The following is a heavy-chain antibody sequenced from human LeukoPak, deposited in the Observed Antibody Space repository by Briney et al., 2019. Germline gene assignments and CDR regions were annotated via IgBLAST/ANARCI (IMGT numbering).Heavy chain of an antibody. CDR1: GGSISSSHW. V-gene: IGHV4-4*02. CDR2: IFHSGST. CDR3: ARDHTVRSWYFDL. J-gene: IGHJ2*01. Sequence: SETLSLTCDVSGGSISSSHWWTWVRQPPGKGLEWIGEIFHSGSTDYNPSLKSRVTISLDKANNQFSLKVRYVTAADTAAYYCARDHTVRSWYFDLWGRGTLVTVSS. D-gene: IGHD4-17*01.